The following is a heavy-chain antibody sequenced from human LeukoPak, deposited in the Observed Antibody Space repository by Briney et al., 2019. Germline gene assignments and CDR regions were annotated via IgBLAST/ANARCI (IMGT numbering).Heavy chain of an antibody. J-gene: IGHJ4*02. D-gene: IGHD3-22*01. CDR3: AREDCSGGSCYPYYDSSGYYSH. CDR2: IIPILGIA. V-gene: IGHV1-69*04. Sequence: ASVKVSCKASGGTFSSYTISWVRQAPGQGLEWMGRIIPILGIANYAQKFQGRVMITADKSTSTAYMELSSLRSEDTAVYYCAREDCSGGSCYPYYDSSGYYSHWGQGTLVTV. CDR1: GGTFSSYT.